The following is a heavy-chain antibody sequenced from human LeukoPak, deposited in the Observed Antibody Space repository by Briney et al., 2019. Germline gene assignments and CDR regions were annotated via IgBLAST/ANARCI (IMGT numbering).Heavy chain of an antibody. CDR2: ISGHNDDT. Sequence: ASVKVSCKASGYTFTSYAISWVRQAPGQGREWMGWISGHNDDTNYAQRLQGRVTMTTDTSTSTAYMELRSLRSDDTAVYYCARAGYCSGGSCYPYYYYYSMDVWGKGTTVTVSS. CDR3: ARAGYCSGGSCYPYYYYYSMDV. D-gene: IGHD2-15*01. J-gene: IGHJ6*03. V-gene: IGHV1-18*01. CDR1: GYTFTSYA.